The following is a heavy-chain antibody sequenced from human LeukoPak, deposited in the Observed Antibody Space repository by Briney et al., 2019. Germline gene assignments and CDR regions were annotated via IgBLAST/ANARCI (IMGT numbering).Heavy chain of an antibody. CDR1: GYTFTSYG. D-gene: IGHD3-22*01. CDR3: ARDVGSSGYYYQQGPFDY. V-gene: IGHV1-18*01. Sequence: GASVKVSCKASGYTFTSYGISWVRQAPGQGLEWMGWISAYNGNTNYAQKLQGRVTMTTDTSTSTAYMELSSLRSEDTAVYYCARDVGSSGYYYQQGPFDYWGQGTLVTVSS. J-gene: IGHJ4*02. CDR2: ISAYNGNT.